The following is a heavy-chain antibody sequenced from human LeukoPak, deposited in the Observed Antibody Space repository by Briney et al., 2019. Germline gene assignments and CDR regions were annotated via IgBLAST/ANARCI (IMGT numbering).Heavy chain of an antibody. CDR3: AKGAADYYDSSGYYGIDY. V-gene: IGHV3-23*01. D-gene: IGHD3-22*01. CDR2: ISGSGGST. J-gene: IGHJ4*02. Sequence: LTGGSLRLSCAASGFTFSSYAMSWVRQAPGKGLEWVSAISGSGGSTYYAGSVKGRFTISRDNSKNTLYLQMNSLRAEDTAVYYCAKGAADYYDSSGYYGIDYWGQGTLVTVSS. CDR1: GFTFSSYA.